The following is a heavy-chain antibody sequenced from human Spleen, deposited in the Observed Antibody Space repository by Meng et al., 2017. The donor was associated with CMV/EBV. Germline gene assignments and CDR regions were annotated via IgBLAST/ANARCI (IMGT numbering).Heavy chain of an antibody. Sequence: ETLSLTCAACGFPFSRDWMSWVRQVPGKGLEWLSYISADSTTIYYADSVRGRFTISRDNAKNSLYLQMNSLRNEDTALYYCAKAPGGITPVYGMDVWGQGTTVTVSS. CDR2: ISADSTTI. CDR1: GFPFSRDW. V-gene: IGHV3-48*02. D-gene: IGHD6-13*01. CDR3: AKAPGGITPVYGMDV. J-gene: IGHJ6*02.